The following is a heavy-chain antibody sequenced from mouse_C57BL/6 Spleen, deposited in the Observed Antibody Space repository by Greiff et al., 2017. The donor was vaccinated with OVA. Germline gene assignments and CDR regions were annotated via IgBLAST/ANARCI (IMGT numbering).Heavy chain of an antibody. CDR1: GYTFTSYD. J-gene: IGHJ2*01. CDR2: IYPRAGST. CDR3: ARSDYYGSKDY. D-gene: IGHD1-1*01. V-gene: IGHV1-85*01. Sequence: QVQLQQSGPELVKPGASVKLSCKASGYTFTSYDINWVKQRPGKGLEWIGWIYPRAGSTKYNEKFKGKATLTVDTSSSTAYMELHSLTSEDSAVYFCARSDYYGSKDYWGQGTTLTVSS.